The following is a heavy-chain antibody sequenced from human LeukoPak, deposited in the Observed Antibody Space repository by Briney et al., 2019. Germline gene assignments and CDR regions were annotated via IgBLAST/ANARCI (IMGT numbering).Heavy chain of an antibody. J-gene: IGHJ6*03. Sequence: SETLSLTCAVSGGSISSSSYYWGWIRQPPGKGLEWIGSIYYSGSTYYNPSLKSRVTISVDTSKNQFSLKLSSVTAADTAVYYCARLRVYYYALPEEKGYMDVWGKGTTVTISS. CDR3: ARLRVYYYALPEEKGYMDV. V-gene: IGHV4-39*01. D-gene: IGHD3-10*01. CDR1: GGSISSSSYY. CDR2: IYYSGST.